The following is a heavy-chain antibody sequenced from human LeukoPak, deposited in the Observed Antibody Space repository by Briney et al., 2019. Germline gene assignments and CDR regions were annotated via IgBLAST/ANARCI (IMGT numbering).Heavy chain of an antibody. V-gene: IGHV1-3*01. Sequence: ASVKVSCKASGYTFTSYAMHWVRQAPGQRLEWMGWINAGNGNTKYSQKFQGRVIITRDTSASTAYMELSSLRSEDTAVYYCARAGTYYGSGSLDYWGQGTLVTVSS. D-gene: IGHD3-10*01. CDR1: GYTFTSYA. J-gene: IGHJ4*02. CDR3: ARAGTYYGSGSLDY. CDR2: INAGNGNT.